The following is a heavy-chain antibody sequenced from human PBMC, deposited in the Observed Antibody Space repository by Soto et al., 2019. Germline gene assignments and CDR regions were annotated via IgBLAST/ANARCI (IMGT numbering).Heavy chain of an antibody. Sequence: ASVKVSCKASGYTFTSYGISWVRQAPGQGLEWMGWISAYNGNTNYAQKLQGRVTMTTDTSTSTAYMELRSLRSDDTAVYYCARDAGSMITFGGVIVITYYYYGMDVWGQGTRVTVSS. CDR1: GYTFTSYG. CDR3: ARDAGSMITFGGVIVITYYYYGMDV. J-gene: IGHJ6*02. CDR2: ISAYNGNT. D-gene: IGHD3-16*02. V-gene: IGHV1-18*04.